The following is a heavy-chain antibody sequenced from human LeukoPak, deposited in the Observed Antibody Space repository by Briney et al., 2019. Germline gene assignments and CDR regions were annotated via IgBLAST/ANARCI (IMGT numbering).Heavy chain of an antibody. V-gene: IGHV1-2*02. CDR3: AREGTFGGNDY. J-gene: IGHJ4*02. D-gene: IGHD3-16*01. Sequence: ASVKVSCKAYGYTFTDCSMHWVRQSPGQGLEWMGWINPNSGGTNYAQKFQGRVSMTRDTSISTAYMELSRLRSDDTAMFYCAREGTFGGNDYWGQGTLVTVSS. CDR1: GYTFTDCS. CDR2: INPNSGGT.